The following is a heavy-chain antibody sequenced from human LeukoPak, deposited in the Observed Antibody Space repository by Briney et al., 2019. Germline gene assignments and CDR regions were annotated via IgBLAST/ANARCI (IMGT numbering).Heavy chain of an antibody. CDR2: ISSNGGST. J-gene: IGHJ4*02. Sequence: PGGSLRLSCSASGFTFSSYAMHWVRQAPGKGLEYVSAISSNGGSTYYADFVKGRFTISRDNSKNTLYLQMSSLRAEDTAVYYCVKDLGQQWLVSYFDYWGQGTLVTVSS. D-gene: IGHD6-19*01. V-gene: IGHV3-64D*06. CDR1: GFTFSSYA. CDR3: VKDLGQQWLVSYFDY.